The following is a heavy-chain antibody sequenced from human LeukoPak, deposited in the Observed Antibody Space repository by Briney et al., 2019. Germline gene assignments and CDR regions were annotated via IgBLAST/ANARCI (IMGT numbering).Heavy chain of an antibody. V-gene: IGHV4-31*03. D-gene: IGHD6-13*01. CDR1: GGSISSGGYY. J-gene: IGHJ1*01. Sequence: SETPSLTCTVSGGSISSGGYYWSWIRQHPGKGLEWIGYIYYSGSTYYNPSLKSRVTISVDTSKNQFSLKLSSVTAADTAVYYCASLHPGIAAAGMWGQGTLVTVSS. CDR2: IYYSGST. CDR3: ASLHPGIAAAGM.